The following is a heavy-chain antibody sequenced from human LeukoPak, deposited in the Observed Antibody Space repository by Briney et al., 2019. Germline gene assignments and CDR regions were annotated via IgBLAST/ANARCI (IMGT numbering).Heavy chain of an antibody. CDR1: GYTFTGYY. CDR3: ARFVYYDSSAIPDY. J-gene: IGHJ4*02. D-gene: IGHD3-22*01. Sequence: ASVKVSCKASGYTFTGYYTHWVRQAPGQGLEWMGWINPNSGGTNYAQKFQGRVTMTRDTSISTAYMELSRLRSDDTAVYYCARFVYYDSSAIPDYWGQGTLVTVSS. CDR2: INPNSGGT. V-gene: IGHV1-2*02.